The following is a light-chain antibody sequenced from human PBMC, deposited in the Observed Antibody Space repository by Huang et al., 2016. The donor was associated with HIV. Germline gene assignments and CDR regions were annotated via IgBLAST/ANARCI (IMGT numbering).Light chain of an antibody. J-gene: IGKJ2*01. CDR3: QQYDNLHT. Sequence: DIQMTQSPSSLSASVGDRVTITCRASQDISNYLNWYQQKPGKAPKLLIYDASNLETGVPSRFSGSRSGTHFTFTINNLQPEDIATYYCQQYDNLHTFGQGTKLEIK. CDR1: QDISNY. V-gene: IGKV1-33*01. CDR2: DAS.